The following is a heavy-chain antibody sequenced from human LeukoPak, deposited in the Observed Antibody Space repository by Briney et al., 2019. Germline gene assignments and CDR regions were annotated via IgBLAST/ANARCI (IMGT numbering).Heavy chain of an antibody. CDR1: GGSISSYY. V-gene: IGHV4-59*08. J-gene: IGHJ2*01. CDR2: IYYSGST. CDR3: ARQSGGSYPAGCFDL. D-gene: IGHD1-26*01. Sequence: PSETLSLTCTVSGGSISSYYWSWIRQPPGKGLDWNGEIYYSGSTNYNPSLKSRVTISVDTSKNQFSLKLSSVTAADTAVYYCARQSGGSYPAGCFDLWGRGTLVTVSS.